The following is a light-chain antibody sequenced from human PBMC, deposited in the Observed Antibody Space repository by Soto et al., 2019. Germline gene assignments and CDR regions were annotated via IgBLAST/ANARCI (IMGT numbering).Light chain of an antibody. CDR1: SSDVGGYNY. CDR2: DVN. CDR3: CSYAGSYTVV. J-gene: IGLJ2*01. Sequence: QSAPTQPRSVSGSPGQSVTISCTGTSSDVGGYNYVSWYQQHPGKAPKLMIYDVNKRPSGVPDRFSGSKSGNTASLTISGLQAEDEADYYCCSYAGSYTVVFGGATKLTVL. V-gene: IGLV2-11*01.